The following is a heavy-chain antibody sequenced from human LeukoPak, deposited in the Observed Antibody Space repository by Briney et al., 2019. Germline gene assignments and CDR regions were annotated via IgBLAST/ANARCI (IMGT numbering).Heavy chain of an antibody. CDR2: IYYSGST. Sequence: SETLSLTCTVSGGSISSYYWSWIRQPPGKGLEWTGYIYYSGSTNYNPSLKSRVTISVDTSKNQFSLKLSSVTAADTAVYYCARGSYGDAEWFDPWGQGTLVTVSS. D-gene: IGHD4-17*01. CDR3: ARGSYGDAEWFDP. V-gene: IGHV4-59*01. J-gene: IGHJ5*02. CDR1: GGSISSYY.